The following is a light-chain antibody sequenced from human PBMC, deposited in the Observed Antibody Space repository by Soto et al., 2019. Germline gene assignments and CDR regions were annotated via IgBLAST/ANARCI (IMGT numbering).Light chain of an antibody. Sequence: QPVLTQSPSASASLGASVKLTGTLSSGHSSYAIAWHQQRPEKGPRYLMKLNSDGSHSKGDGIPDRFSGSRSGAERYLTISSLKSDDEADYYCQTWVTGIQVFGGGTKLTVL. CDR2: LNSDGSH. CDR3: QTWVTGIQV. CDR1: SGHSSYA. V-gene: IGLV4-69*01. J-gene: IGLJ2*01.